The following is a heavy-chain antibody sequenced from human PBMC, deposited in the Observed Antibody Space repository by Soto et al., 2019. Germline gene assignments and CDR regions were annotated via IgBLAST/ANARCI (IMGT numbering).Heavy chain of an antibody. CDR2: INPNSGGT. V-gene: IGHV1-2*02. Sequence: ASVKVSCKASGYTFSGFYMHWVRQAPGQGLEWMGWINPNSGGTKSAEKFQGRVTMTRDTSISTAYMELSRLTSDDTAVYYCASAAVTGTAGLDFWGQGTKVTVSS. J-gene: IGHJ4*02. CDR3: ASAAVTGTAGLDF. CDR1: GYTFSGFY. D-gene: IGHD6-19*01.